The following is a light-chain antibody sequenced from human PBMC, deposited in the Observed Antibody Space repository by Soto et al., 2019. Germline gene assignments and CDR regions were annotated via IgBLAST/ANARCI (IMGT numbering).Light chain of an antibody. Sequence: AIQMTQSPSSLSASVGDRVIITCRASQGVGRDLGWYQQKPRKAPRLLIYHASTLLSGVPSRFSGSGSGTDSTLTIASLQPEDFATYFCLQDYSNPLTFGGGTKVENK. CDR1: QGVGRD. CDR2: HAS. CDR3: LQDYSNPLT. V-gene: IGKV1-6*01. J-gene: IGKJ4*01.